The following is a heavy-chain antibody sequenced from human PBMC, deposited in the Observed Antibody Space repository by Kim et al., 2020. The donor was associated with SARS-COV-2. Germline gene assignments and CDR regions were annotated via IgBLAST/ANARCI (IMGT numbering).Heavy chain of an antibody. CDR1: GGSFSDNY. D-gene: IGHD6-6*01. J-gene: IGHJ4*02. Sequence: SETLSLTCAVYGGSFSDNYYNWIRQPPGKGLEWIGEIHRSGSPKYNPSLKSRVTISLDTSKNQFSLKLTSVTAADTALYYCARGELAPRLKYWGQGSLVT. CDR3: ARGELAPRLKY. CDR2: IHRSGSP. V-gene: IGHV4-34*01.